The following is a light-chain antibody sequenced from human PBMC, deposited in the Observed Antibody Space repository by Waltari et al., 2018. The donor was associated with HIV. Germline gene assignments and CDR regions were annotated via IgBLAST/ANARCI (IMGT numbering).Light chain of an antibody. CDR1: RSNLGSNT. CDR3: AAWDDSLNGWV. CDR2: SNN. Sequence: QSVLTQPPSASGTHRQRVTISCSGSRSNLGSNTVNRYQQLPGTAPKLLIYSNNQRPSGVPDRFSGSKSGTAASLAISGLQSEDEADYYCAAWDDSLNGWVFGGGTKLTVL. J-gene: IGLJ3*02. V-gene: IGLV1-44*01.